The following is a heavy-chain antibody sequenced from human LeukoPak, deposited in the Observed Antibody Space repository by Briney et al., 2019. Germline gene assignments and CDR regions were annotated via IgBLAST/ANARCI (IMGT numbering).Heavy chain of an antibody. CDR2: ISGDGGST. CDR3: AKDILPMYYYYYMDV. CDR1: GFTFDGYA. V-gene: IGHV3-43*02. Sequence: TGGSLRLSCAASGFTFDGYAMHWVRQAPGKGLEWVSLISGDGGSTYYADSVKGRFTISRGNSKNSLYLQMNSLRIEDTALYYCAKDILPMYYYYYMDVWGKGTTVTVSS. J-gene: IGHJ6*03. D-gene: IGHD2-2*01.